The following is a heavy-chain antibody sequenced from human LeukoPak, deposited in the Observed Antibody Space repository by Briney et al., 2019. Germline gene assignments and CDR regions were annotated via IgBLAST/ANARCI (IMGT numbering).Heavy chain of an antibody. CDR2: IYYSGGT. J-gene: IGHJ5*02. CDR1: GGSISSYY. D-gene: IGHD2-2*02. V-gene: IGHV4-59*01. Sequence: PSETLSLTCTVSGGSISSYYWSWIRQPPGKGLEWIGYIYYSGGTNYNPSLKSRVTISVETSKNQFSLKLSSVTAADTAVYYCARGPDIVVVPAAIIWFDPWGQGTLVTVSS. CDR3: ARGPDIVVVPAAIIWFDP.